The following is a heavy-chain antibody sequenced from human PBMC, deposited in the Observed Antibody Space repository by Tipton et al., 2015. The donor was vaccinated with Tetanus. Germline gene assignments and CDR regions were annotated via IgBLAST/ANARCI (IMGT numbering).Heavy chain of an antibody. V-gene: IGHV3-30*18. J-gene: IGHJ4*02. CDR2: ISYDGSNK. CDR1: GFTFSSYG. CDR3: AKDSYGGKGGPFDY. Sequence: SLRLSCAASGFTFSSYGMHWVRQAPGKGLEWVAVISYDGSNKYYADSVKGRFTISRDNSKNTLYLQMNSLRAEDTAVYYCAKDSYGGKGGPFDYWGQGTLVTVSS. D-gene: IGHD4-23*01.